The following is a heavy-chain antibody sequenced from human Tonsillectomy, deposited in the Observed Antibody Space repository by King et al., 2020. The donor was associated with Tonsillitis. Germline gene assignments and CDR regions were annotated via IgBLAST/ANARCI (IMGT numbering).Heavy chain of an antibody. CDR3: ARGVKLSGYDFPYFDY. CDR1: RYTFTGYY. CDR2: INPNSGGT. V-gene: IGHV1-2*04. D-gene: IGHD5-12*01. Sequence: VQLVESGAEVKKPGASVKVSCKASRYTFTGYYMHWVRQAPGQGLEWMGWINPNSGGTNYAQKFRGWVTMTRDTSIRTAYMEVSRLTSDDTDVYYCARGVKLSGYDFPYFDYWGQGTLVTVSS. J-gene: IGHJ4*02.